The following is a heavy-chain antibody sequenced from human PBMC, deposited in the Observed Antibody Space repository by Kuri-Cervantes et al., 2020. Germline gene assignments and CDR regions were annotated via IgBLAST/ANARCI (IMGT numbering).Heavy chain of an antibody. J-gene: IGHJ4*02. CDR2: ISGSGGST. V-gene: IGHV3-23*01. Sequence: GESLKISCAASGFTFSSYWMSWVRQAPGKGLEWVSAISGSGGSTYYADSVKGRFTISRDNSKNTLYLQMNSLRAEDTAVYYCARDFRLLWFGELSAIDYWGQGTLVTVSS. CDR3: ARDFRLLWFGELSAIDY. CDR1: GFTFSSYW. D-gene: IGHD3-10*01.